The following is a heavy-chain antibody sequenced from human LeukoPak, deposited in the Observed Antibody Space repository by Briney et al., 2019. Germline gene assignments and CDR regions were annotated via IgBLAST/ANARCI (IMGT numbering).Heavy chain of an antibody. Sequence: PGGSLSLSCAASGFPFSSYALLWVRQAPGKALEWVSAIGGSGSTTYYADSVKGRFTISRDNTKNTLWLQMNSLSAEDTAVYYCAKCTGIAARRANIDVWGKGTMVTVSS. V-gene: IGHV3-23*01. D-gene: IGHD6-6*01. CDR3: AKCTGIAARRANIDV. CDR2: IGGSGSTT. J-gene: IGHJ6*03. CDR1: GFPFSSYA.